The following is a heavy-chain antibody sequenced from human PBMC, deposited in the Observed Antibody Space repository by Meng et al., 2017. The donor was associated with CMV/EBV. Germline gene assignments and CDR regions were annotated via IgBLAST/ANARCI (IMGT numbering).Heavy chain of an antibody. Sequence: GSFVGYYRSWIRQPPGKGLEWIGEINHSGSNNYNPSLKSRVTISVDTSKNQVSLKLSSVTAADTAVYYCARGVGYCSSTSCYPRFDPWGQGTLVTVSS. CDR2: INHSGSN. D-gene: IGHD2-2*01. J-gene: IGHJ5*02. CDR1: GSFVGYY. CDR3: ARGVGYCSSTSCYPRFDP. V-gene: IGHV4-34*01.